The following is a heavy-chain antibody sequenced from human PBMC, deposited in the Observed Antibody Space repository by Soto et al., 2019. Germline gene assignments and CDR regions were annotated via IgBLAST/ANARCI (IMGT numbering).Heavy chain of an antibody. CDR1: GFIVSSNY. CDR3: ARRWG. J-gene: IGHJ3*01. CDR2: ICSGGTT. Sequence: EVQLVESGGGLVQPGGSLRLSCAASGFIVSSNYMSWVRQAPGKGPEWVALICSGGTTHYAESVKGRFTISRDKSKNTLYLQMNSLRAEDTAVYYCARRWGWGHGTMVTVSS. D-gene: IGHD1-26*01. V-gene: IGHV3-66*01.